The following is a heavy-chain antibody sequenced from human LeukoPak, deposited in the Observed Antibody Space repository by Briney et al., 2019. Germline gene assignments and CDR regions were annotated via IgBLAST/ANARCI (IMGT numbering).Heavy chain of an antibody. CDR3: TTEARFSSSFNY. CDR2: IKSKTDGGTT. J-gene: IGHJ4*02. Sequence: GGSLRLSCAASGFTVSSSFMSWVRQAPGKGLEWVGRIKSKTDGGTTDYAAPVKGRFTISRDDSKNTLYLQMNSLKTEDTAVYYCTTEARFSSSFNYWGQGTLVTVSS. CDR1: GFTVSSSF. D-gene: IGHD6-13*01. V-gene: IGHV3-15*01.